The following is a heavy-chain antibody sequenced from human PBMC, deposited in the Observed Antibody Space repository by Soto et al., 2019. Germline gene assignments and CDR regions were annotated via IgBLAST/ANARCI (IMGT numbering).Heavy chain of an antibody. Sequence: SVKVSCKASGGTFSSYAISWVRQAPGQGLEWMGGIIPIFGTANYAQKFQGRVTITADKSTSTAYMELSSLRSEDTAVYYCAAAFLDCLSPFDYWGQGTLVTVSS. CDR2: IIPIFGTA. J-gene: IGHJ4*02. D-gene: IGHD3-3*01. CDR3: AAAFLDCLSPFDY. CDR1: GGTFSSYA. V-gene: IGHV1-69*06.